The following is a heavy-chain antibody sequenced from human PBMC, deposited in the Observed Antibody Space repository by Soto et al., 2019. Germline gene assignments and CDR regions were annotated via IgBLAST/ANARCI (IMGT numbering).Heavy chain of an antibody. CDR1: GGSISSGGYY. CDR3: ARGLVVVTALPAGYYYYGMDV. CDR2: IYYSGST. V-gene: IGHV4-31*03. D-gene: IGHD2-21*02. J-gene: IGHJ6*02. Sequence: SETLSLTCTVSGGSISSGGYYWSWIRQHPGKGLEWIGYIYYSGSTYYNPSLKSRVTISVDTSKNQFSLKLSSVTAADTAVYYCARGLVVVTALPAGYYYYGMDVWGQGTTLTVS.